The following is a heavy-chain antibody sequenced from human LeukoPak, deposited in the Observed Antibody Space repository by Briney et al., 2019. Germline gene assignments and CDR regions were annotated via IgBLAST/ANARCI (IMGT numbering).Heavy chain of an antibody. CDR2: ISYDGSNK. D-gene: IGHD2-15*01. J-gene: IGHJ4*02. CDR3: AKLYCSGGSCYSAPDY. CDR1: EFTFSSHA. Sequence: GGSLRLSCVASEFTFSSHAMNWVRQAPGKGLEWVAVISYDGSNKYYADSVKGRFTISRDNSKNTLYLQMNSLRAKDTAVYYCAKLYCSGGSCYSAPDYWGQGTLVTVSS. V-gene: IGHV3-30*18.